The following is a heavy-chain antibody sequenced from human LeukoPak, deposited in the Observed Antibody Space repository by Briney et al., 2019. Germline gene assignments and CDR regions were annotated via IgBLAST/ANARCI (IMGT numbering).Heavy chain of an antibody. CDR2: MNPHSGNA. CDR1: GYTFTTYD. Sequence: ASVKVSCKASGYTFTTYDINWVRQAAGQVLEWMGWMNPHSGNAGYAQKFQGRVTMTRDTSISTAYMELSSLRSEDTAVYYCARIPHRVTHNRFDPWGQGTLVTVSS. CDR3: ARIPHRVTHNRFDP. J-gene: IGHJ5*02. V-gene: IGHV1-8*01. D-gene: IGHD4-11*01.